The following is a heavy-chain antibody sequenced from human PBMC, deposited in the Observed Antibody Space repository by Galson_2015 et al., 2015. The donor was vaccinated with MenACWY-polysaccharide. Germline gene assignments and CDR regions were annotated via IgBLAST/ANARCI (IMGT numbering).Heavy chain of an antibody. CDR1: GYTFAGYY. CDR3: VRPLGDTGDY. Sequence: SVKVSCKASGYTFAGYYIHWVRQAPGQGLEWMGWINSNSGGTNYAQKFQGRVTITRDTSISTSYMELSRPRSDDTAVYYCVRPLGDTGDYWGRGTLVTVSS. J-gene: IGHJ4*02. CDR2: INSNSGGT. D-gene: IGHD1-14*01. V-gene: IGHV1-2*02.